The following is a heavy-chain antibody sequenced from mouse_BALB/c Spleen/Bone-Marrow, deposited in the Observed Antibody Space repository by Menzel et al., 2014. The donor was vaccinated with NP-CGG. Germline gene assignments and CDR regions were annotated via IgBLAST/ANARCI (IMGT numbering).Heavy chain of an antibody. D-gene: IGHD1-1*01. CDR2: IDPENGNT. Sequence: EVLLVESGAELVRPGALVKLSCKASGFNIKDYYMHWVKQRPEQGLEWIGWIDPENGNTIYDPKFQGKASITAVTSSNTAYLQLSSLTSEDTAVYYCASGYYGSSPYWYFDVWGAGTTVTVSS. V-gene: IGHV14-1*02. CDR1: GFNIKDYY. J-gene: IGHJ1*01. CDR3: ASGYYGSSPYWYFDV.